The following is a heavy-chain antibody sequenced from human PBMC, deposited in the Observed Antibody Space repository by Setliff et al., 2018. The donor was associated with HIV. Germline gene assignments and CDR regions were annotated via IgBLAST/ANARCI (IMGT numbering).Heavy chain of an antibody. D-gene: IGHD5-12*01. CDR2: IHYSGNT. V-gene: IGHV4-39*01. CDR3: AGRDGYNRYYFDF. CDR1: GGSISITSYY. Sequence: SETLSLTCTISGGSISITSYYWGWIRQPPGEGLEWIGSIHYSGNTYYNPSLKSRVTISEDTSKNQFSLKLTSVTAADTAVYYCAGRDGYNRYYFDFWGQGTLVTVSS. J-gene: IGHJ4*02.